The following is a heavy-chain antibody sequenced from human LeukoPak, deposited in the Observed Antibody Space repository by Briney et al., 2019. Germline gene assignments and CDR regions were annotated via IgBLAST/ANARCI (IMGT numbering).Heavy chain of an antibody. Sequence: SQTLSLTCTVSGGXITSVGYYWNWIRQYPGKGLEWIGYISYSGSTYYNPSLKSRLTISVDTPKNQFSLKLRSVIAADTAVYYCARAIDSSGYAVDPWGQGTPVTVSS. CDR3: ARAIDSSGYAVDP. CDR2: ISYSGST. V-gene: IGHV4-31*03. CDR1: GGXITSVGYY. J-gene: IGHJ5*02. D-gene: IGHD3-22*01.